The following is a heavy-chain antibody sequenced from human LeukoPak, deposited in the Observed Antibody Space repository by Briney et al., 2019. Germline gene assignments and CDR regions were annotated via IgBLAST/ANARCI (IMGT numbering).Heavy chain of an antibody. D-gene: IGHD3-10*01. CDR1: SGSITDYY. V-gene: IGHV4-4*09. J-gene: IGHJ2*01. Sequence: PSETLSPTCSVSSGSITDYYYNWIRQPPGQGQELEWIGFISPGGNTNYDPSLKSRVSISAVNSKNQCSLTVTCVVASDTAMYYCARLAIRSTWAFDLWGRGTLVTVSS. CDR2: ISPGGNT. CDR3: ARLAIRSTWAFDL.